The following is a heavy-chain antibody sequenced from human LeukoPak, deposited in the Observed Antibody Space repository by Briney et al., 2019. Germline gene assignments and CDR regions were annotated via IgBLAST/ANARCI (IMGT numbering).Heavy chain of an antibody. CDR1: GFTFSSYA. J-gene: IGHJ4*02. D-gene: IGHD6-19*01. V-gene: IGHV3-30*04. CDR2: ISYDGSNK. CDR3: ARDGGWYFDY. Sequence: GGFLRLSCAASGFTFSSYAMHWVRQAPGKGLEWVAVISYDGSNKYYADSVKGRFTISRDNSKNTLYLQMNSLRAEDTAVYYCARDGGWYFDYWGQGTLVTVSS.